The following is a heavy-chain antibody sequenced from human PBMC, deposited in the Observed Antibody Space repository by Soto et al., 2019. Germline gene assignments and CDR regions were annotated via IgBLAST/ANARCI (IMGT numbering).Heavy chain of an antibody. CDR1: GFTFSSYA. J-gene: IGHJ4*02. V-gene: IGHV3-23*01. D-gene: IGHD3-9*01. CDR3: AKAHQEYYDILTGYLRYFDY. Sequence: GGSLRLSCAASGFTFSSYAMSWVRQAPGKGLEWVSAISGSGGSTYYADSVKGRFTISRDNSKNTLYLQMNSLRAEDTAVYYCAKAHQEYYDILTGYLRYFDYWGQGTLVTVSS. CDR2: ISGSGGST.